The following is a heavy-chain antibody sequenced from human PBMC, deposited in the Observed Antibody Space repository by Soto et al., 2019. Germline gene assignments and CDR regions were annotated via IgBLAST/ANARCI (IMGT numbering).Heavy chain of an antibody. CDR3: ARGHGLDY. J-gene: IGHJ4*02. V-gene: IGHV3-7*01. CDR1: GFTFSSYW. Sequence: EVQVVESGGGLVQPGGSLRLSCEASGFTFSSYWMSWVRQAKGKGLEWVASIKQDGSEKYYLDSVKGRFTNSRDNAKKSLYLQMNSQGAEDTAVYYCARGHGLDYWGQGTLVIVSS. CDR2: IKQDGSEK.